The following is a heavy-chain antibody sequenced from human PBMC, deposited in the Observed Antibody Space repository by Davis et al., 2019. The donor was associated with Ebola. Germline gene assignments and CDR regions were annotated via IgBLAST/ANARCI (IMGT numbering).Heavy chain of an antibody. CDR3: AKEVGATTLVLGY. Sequence: PGGSLRLSCAASGFTFSSYWMHWVHQTPGKGLVWVPGIKSDGSSTTYADSVKGRFTISRDNAKNTLYLQMSSLTAEDTAVYYCAKEVGATTLVLGYWGQGTLVTVSS. V-gene: IGHV3-74*01. CDR1: GFTFSSYW. D-gene: IGHD1-26*01. CDR2: IKSDGSST. J-gene: IGHJ4*02.